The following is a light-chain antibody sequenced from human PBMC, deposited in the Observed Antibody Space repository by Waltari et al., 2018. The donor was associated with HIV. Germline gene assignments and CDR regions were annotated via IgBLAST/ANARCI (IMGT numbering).Light chain of an antibody. CDR1: SSNIGRNS. CDR2: RTN. V-gene: IGLV1-44*01. CDR3: SAWDDSLKGHV. J-gene: IGLJ3*02. Sequence: QSVLTQPPSASATPGQRATISCSGSSSNIGRNSVNWYQPLPGTAPKVFIHRTNQRPSGVPDRFSGSRSGTSASLAISGRQSEDEADYYCSAWDDSLKGHVFGGGTKLTVL.